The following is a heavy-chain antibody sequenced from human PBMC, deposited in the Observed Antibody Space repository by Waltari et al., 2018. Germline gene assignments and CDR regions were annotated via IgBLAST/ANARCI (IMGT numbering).Heavy chain of an antibody. CDR3: ARSLLGTDY. CDR1: GYTFTSSA. Sequence: QVQLVQSGAAVKKHGASVKVSCKGSGYTFTSSAITWVRQATGQGLEWMGWMNPNSGNTGYAQKVQCRVTMTSNTHILTAYMDLRRLGSEDAAVYYCARSLLGTDYWGQGTLVTVSS. CDR2: MNPNSGNT. J-gene: IGHJ4*02. D-gene: IGHD7-27*01. V-gene: IGHV1-8*01.